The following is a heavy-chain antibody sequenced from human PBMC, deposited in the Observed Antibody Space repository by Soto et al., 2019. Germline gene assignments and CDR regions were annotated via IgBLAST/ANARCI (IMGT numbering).Heavy chain of an antibody. D-gene: IGHD2-2*01. Sequence: QVQLVQSGAEVKKPGSSVKVSCKASGGTFSSYAISWVRQAPGQGLEWMGGIIPISETTNYAQKFQGRVTITADESKSTAYMELSSLRSEDTAVYYCARSQGSSTSLEVYYYYDYGMDVWGQGTMVTVSS. CDR1: GGTFSSYA. CDR3: ARSQGSSTSLEVYYYYDYGMDV. V-gene: IGHV1-69*01. CDR2: IIPISETT. J-gene: IGHJ6*02.